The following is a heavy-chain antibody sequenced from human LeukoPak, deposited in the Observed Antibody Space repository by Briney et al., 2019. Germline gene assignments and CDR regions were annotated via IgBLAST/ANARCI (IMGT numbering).Heavy chain of an antibody. Sequence: PSETLSLTCTVPGGSVSSGSYYWSWIRQPPGKGLEWIGYIYYSGSTNYNPSLKSRVTISVDTSKNQFSLKLSSVTAADTAVYYCARDCSSTRCYTFGAFDIWGQGTMVTVSS. CDR3: ARDCSSTRCYTFGAFDI. D-gene: IGHD2-2*02. CDR1: GGSVSSGSYY. V-gene: IGHV4-61*01. J-gene: IGHJ3*02. CDR2: IYYSGST.